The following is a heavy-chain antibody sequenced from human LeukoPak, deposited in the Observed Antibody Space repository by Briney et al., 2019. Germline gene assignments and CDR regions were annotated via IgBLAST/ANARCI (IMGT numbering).Heavy chain of an antibody. V-gene: IGHV1-69*13. Sequence: SVKVSCKASGGTFSSYAISWVRQAPGQGLEWMGGIIPIFGTANYAQKFQGRVTITADESTSTAYMELSSLRSEDTAVYYCALYYYDSSGYYYTAFDIWGQGTMVTVSS. D-gene: IGHD3-22*01. CDR1: GGTFSSYA. CDR3: ALYYYDSSGYYYTAFDI. J-gene: IGHJ3*02. CDR2: IIPIFGTA.